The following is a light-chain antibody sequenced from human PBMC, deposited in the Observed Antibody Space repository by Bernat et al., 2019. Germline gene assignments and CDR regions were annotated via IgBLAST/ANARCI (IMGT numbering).Light chain of an antibody. CDR3: QVWDSSSDKWV. J-gene: IGLJ3*02. CDR2: DDS. Sequence: SYVLTQPPSVSVAPGKTARITCGGNNIGRKSVHWYQQKPGQAPVLVVYDDSDRPSGIPERFSGSNSGSTATPTISRVEAGDEADYYCQVWDSSSDKWVFGGGTKLTVL. CDR1: NIGRKS. V-gene: IGLV3-21*03.